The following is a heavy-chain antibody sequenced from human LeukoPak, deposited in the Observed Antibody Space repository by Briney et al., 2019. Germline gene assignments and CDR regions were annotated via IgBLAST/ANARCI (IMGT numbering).Heavy chain of an antibody. D-gene: IGHD3-22*01. J-gene: IGHJ2*01. CDR2: ISAYNGNT. V-gene: IGHV1-18*01. Sequence: ASVKVSFKASGYTFTSYGISWVRQAPGQGLEWMGWISAYNGNTNYAQKLQGRVTMTTDTSTSTAYMELRSLRSDDTAVYYCARLAKYYYDSSGYRYFDLWGRGTLVTVSS. CDR1: GYTFTSYG. CDR3: ARLAKYYYDSSGYRYFDL.